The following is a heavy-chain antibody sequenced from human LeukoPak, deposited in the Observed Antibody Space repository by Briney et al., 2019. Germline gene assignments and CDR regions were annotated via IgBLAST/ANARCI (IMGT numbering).Heavy chain of an antibody. CDR1: GYTFTSYG. Sequence: ASVKVSCKASGYTFTSYGISWVRQAPGQGLEWMGWISAYNGNTNYAQKLQGRVTMTTDTSTSTAYMELRSLRSDDTAVYYCARDLSNDILTGYSVAVYWGQGTLVTVSS. J-gene: IGHJ4*02. CDR2: ISAYNGNT. D-gene: IGHD3-9*01. V-gene: IGHV1-18*01. CDR3: ARDLSNDILTGYSVAVY.